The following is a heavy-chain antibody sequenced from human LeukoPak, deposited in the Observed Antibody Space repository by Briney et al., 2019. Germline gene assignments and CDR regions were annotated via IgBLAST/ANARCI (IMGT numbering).Heavy chain of an antibody. CDR3: ARDLSAMVNLDY. CDR1: GFTFSSYS. Sequence: GGSLRLSCAASGFTFSSYSMNWVRQAPGKGLEWVSSISSSSSYIYYADSVKGRFTISRDNAKNSLYLQMNSLRAEDTAVYYCARDLSAMVNLDYWGQGTLVTVSS. J-gene: IGHJ4*02. D-gene: IGHD5-18*01. CDR2: ISSSSSYI. V-gene: IGHV3-21*01.